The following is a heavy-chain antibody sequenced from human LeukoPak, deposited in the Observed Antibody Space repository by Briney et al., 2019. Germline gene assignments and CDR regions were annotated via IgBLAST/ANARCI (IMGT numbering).Heavy chain of an antibody. CDR3: ARAGYSSSWRERYKYYLDY. D-gene: IGHD6-13*01. Sequence: GGSLRLSCAASGFTFSSYTMNWVRQAPGKGLEWVSLISSSSSHIHYADSVRGRFTISRDNAKNSLYLQMKSLRAEDTAVYYCARAGYSSSWRERYKYYLDYWGQGTLVTVSS. CDR1: GFTFSSYT. CDR2: ISSSSSHI. V-gene: IGHV3-21*01. J-gene: IGHJ4*02.